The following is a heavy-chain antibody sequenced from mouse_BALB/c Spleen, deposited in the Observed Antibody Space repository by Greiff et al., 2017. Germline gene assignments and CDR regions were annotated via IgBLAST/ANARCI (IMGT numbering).Heavy chain of an antibody. Sequence: EVQLVESGGGLVQPGGSLKLSCAASGFTFSSYTMSWVRQTPEKRLEWVAYISNGGGSTYYPDTVKGRFTISRDNAKNTLYLQMSSLKSEDTAMYYCARRPVVADAMDYWGQGTSVTVSS. CDR3: ARRPVVADAMDY. CDR2: ISNGGGST. CDR1: GFTFSSYT. D-gene: IGHD1-1*01. V-gene: IGHV5-12-2*01. J-gene: IGHJ4*01.